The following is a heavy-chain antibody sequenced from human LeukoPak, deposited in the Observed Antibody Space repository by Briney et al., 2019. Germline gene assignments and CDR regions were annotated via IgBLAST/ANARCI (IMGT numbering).Heavy chain of an antibody. CDR3: ARVTGYIVEDYFDY. J-gene: IGHJ4*02. V-gene: IGHV4-4*07. Sequence: SETLSLTCTVSGGSISSYYWSWIRQPAGKGLEWIGRIYTSGSTNYNPSLKSRVTMSVDTSKNQFSLKLSSVTAADTAVYYCARVTGYIVEDYFDYWGQGTLVTVSS. D-gene: IGHD3-22*01. CDR2: IYTSGST. CDR1: GGSISSYY.